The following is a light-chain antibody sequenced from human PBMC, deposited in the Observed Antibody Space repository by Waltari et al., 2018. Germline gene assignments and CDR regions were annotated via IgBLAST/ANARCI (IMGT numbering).Light chain of an antibody. V-gene: IGKV1-5*03. Sequence: DIQMTQSPSTLSASVGDRVTITGRASQSISSWLAWYQQKPGKAPKPLIYKASNLESGVPSRFSGSGSGTEFTLTISSLQPDDFATYYCQQYNNYPWTFGQGTKVEIK. CDR1: QSISSW. J-gene: IGKJ1*01. CDR3: QQYNNYPWT. CDR2: KAS.